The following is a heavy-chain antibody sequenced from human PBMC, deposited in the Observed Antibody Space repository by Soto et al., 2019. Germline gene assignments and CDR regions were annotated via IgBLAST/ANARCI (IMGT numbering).Heavy chain of an antibody. CDR2: MYYSGST. J-gene: IGHJ4*02. CDR3: ARDYDSSGYYYQY. Sequence: QVQLQESGPGLVKPSETLSLTCTVSGASIRTYYWSWIRQPPGKGLEWFGYMYYSGSTNYNPSLKSRVTISVDTSKNQLFMRLSSVTAADTAVYYCARDYDSSGYYYQYWGQGILVTVSS. V-gene: IGHV4-59*01. D-gene: IGHD3-22*01. CDR1: GASIRTYY.